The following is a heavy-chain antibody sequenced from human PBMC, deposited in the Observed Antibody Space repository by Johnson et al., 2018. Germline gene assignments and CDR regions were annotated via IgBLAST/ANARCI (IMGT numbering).Heavy chain of an antibody. CDR2: ISSSGTMK. CDR1: GFTFSSYA. V-gene: IGHV3-48*04. D-gene: IGHD3-16*01. J-gene: IGHJ3*02. Sequence: VQLVQSGGGVVQXGGSLRLSCAASGFTFSSYAMSWVRQAPGKGLEWLSYISSSGTMKYYVDSVKGRFTISRDNAKKSLYLKMNSLRAEDTAVYYCARDSLGAFDIWGQVTMVTVSS. CDR3: ARDSLGAFDI.